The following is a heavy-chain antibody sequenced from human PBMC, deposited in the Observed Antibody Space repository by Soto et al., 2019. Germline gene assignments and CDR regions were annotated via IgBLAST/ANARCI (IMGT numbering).Heavy chain of an antibody. D-gene: IGHD3-22*01. J-gene: IGHJ4*02. Sequence: GGSLRLSCAASGFTFSDYYMSWIRQAPGKGLEWVSYISSSGSTIYYADSVKGRFTISRDNAKNSLYLQMNSLRAEDTAVHYCARGGLYYYDSSCYYDYWGQGTLVTVSS. V-gene: IGHV3-11*01. CDR1: GFTFSDYY. CDR3: ARGGLYYYDSSCYYDY. CDR2: ISSSGSTI.